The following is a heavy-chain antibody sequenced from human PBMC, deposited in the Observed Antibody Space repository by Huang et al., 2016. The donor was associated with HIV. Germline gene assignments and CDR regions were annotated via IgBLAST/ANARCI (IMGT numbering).Heavy chain of an antibody. Sequence: LQLQESGPGLVKSSETLSLICTVSGGSISSSSYYWGWLRQPPGKGPEWIGSIYDSGNTYYNPPLKSRVTISVDTSKNQFSLKVNSVTAADTAVYYCARHGRVAGHYYNNMDVWGRGTTVTVSS. D-gene: IGHD6-19*01. V-gene: IGHV4-39*01. CDR2: IYDSGNT. CDR3: ARHGRVAGHYYNNMDV. CDR1: GGSISSSSYY. J-gene: IGHJ6*02.